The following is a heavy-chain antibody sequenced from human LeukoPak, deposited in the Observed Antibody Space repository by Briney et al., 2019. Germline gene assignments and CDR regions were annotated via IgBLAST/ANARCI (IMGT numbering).Heavy chain of an antibody. D-gene: IGHD3-10*01. Sequence: GGSLRLSCAASGFIFTNYNLNWVRQAPGKGLEWVSYISSSGSTIYYADSVKGRFTISRDNAKNSLYLQMNSLRAEDTAVYYCARREYENAFDIWGQGTMVTVSS. CDR2: ISSSGSTI. CDR3: ARREYENAFDI. V-gene: IGHV3-11*01. CDR1: GFIFTNYN. J-gene: IGHJ3*02.